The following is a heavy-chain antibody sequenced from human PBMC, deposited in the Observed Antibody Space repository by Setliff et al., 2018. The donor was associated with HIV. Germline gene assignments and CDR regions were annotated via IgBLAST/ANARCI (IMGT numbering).Heavy chain of an antibody. CDR3: ARDNMGSLDF. CDR1: GYSISSGYY. CDR2: IYHSGNT. Sequence: SETLSLTCAVSGYSISSGYYWGWIRQAPGEGLEWIGSIYHSGNTYYNPSLNSRVTISVDTSKNQFSLNLSSVTAADTAVYYCARDNMGSLDFWGQGTLVTVSS. V-gene: IGHV4-38-2*02. D-gene: IGHD1-26*01. J-gene: IGHJ4*02.